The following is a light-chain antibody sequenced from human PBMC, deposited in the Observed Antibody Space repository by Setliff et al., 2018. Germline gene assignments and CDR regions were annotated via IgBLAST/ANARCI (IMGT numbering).Light chain of an antibody. Sequence: QSVLTQPASVSGSPGQSITISCTGTSSDVGVYNSVSWYQQHPGKAPKLMIYEVSNRPSGISSRFSGSKSGNTASLTISGLQAEDEADYYCSSHTTSSTWVFGGGTKV. J-gene: IGLJ3*02. CDR1: SSDVGVYNS. CDR2: EVS. CDR3: SSHTTSSTWV. V-gene: IGLV2-14*01.